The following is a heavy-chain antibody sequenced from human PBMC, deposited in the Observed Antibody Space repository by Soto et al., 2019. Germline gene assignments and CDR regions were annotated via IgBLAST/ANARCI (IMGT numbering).Heavy chain of an antibody. D-gene: IGHD5-12*01. CDR2: ISGSGYDT. CDR3: AKVTGYSGYDPPHY. J-gene: IGHJ4*02. CDR1: GFTFNNYA. Sequence: PGGSLRLSCAASGFTFNNYAMNWFRQAPEKGLEWVSAISGSGYDTYYTDSVKGRFTISRDNSKNTLFLQMNSLRAEDTAIYYCAKVTGYSGYDPPHYWGQGTLVTVSS. V-gene: IGHV3-23*01.